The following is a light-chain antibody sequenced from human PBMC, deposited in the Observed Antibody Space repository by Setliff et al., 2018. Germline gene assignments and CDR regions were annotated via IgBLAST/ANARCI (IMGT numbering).Light chain of an antibody. V-gene: IGLV2-18*02. J-gene: IGLJ1*01. Sequence: QSALTQPPSVSGSPGQSVTISCTGTSSDVGYYDRVSWYQQPPGTAPKLMIYDVSSRPSGVPDRFSGSKSGNTASLTISGLQADDEADYYCSSYTSRSTYVFGTGTKAT. CDR3: SSYTSRSTYV. CDR1: SSDVGYYDR. CDR2: DVS.